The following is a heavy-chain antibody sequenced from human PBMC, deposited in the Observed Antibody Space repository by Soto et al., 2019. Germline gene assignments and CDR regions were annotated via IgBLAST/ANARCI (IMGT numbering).Heavy chain of an antibody. Sequence: PSETLSLTCIVSGDSISSFYWSWIRQPPGKGLEWIGYIYYIGSTNYNPSLKSRLTMSVDTSKNQFSLKLSSVTAADTAVYYCARSKLGSFDYWGQGTLVTVSS. D-gene: IGHD7-27*01. J-gene: IGHJ4*02. CDR1: GDSISSFY. CDR3: ARSKLGSFDY. V-gene: IGHV4-59*01. CDR2: IYYIGST.